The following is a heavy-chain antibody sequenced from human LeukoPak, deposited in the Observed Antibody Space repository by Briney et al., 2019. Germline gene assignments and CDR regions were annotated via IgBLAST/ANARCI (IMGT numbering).Heavy chain of an antibody. CDR3: ARYFCPNGLCSHFDY. D-gene: IGHD2-8*01. Sequence: SETLSLTCTVSGDSISSYFWSWIRQPPGKGLEWIGYIHHTGITNYNPSLQSRVTISVDTAKNQFSLKLSSVTAADTAIYYCARYFCPNGLCSHFDYWGQGTLVTVSS. V-gene: IGHV4-59*01. J-gene: IGHJ4*02. CDR1: GDSISSYF. CDR2: IHHTGIT.